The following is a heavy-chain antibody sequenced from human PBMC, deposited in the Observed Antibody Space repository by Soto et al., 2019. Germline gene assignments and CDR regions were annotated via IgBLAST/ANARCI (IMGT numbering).Heavy chain of an antibody. Sequence: PSETLSLTCAVYGGSFSGYHWSWTRQPPGKGLEWIGEINHSGSTNYNPSLKSRVTISVDTSKNQFSLKLSSVTAADTAVYYCARGGYYDFWSGSPKNWFDPWGQGTLVNVSS. CDR1: GGSFSGYH. D-gene: IGHD3-3*01. J-gene: IGHJ5*02. V-gene: IGHV4-34*01. CDR3: ARGGYYDFWSGSPKNWFDP. CDR2: INHSGST.